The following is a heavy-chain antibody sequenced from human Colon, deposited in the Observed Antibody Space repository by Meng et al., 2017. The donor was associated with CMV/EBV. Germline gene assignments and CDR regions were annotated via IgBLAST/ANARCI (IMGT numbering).Heavy chain of an antibody. V-gene: IGHV3-74*01. CDR1: GFTFSSYW. D-gene: IGHD1-26*01. J-gene: IGHJ4*02. CDR2: INSDGTSA. Sequence: CAASGFTFSSYWMHWVRQVPGKGLVWGSRINSDGTSASYADYVQGRFTISRDNAKSTLYLQMNSLRAEDTAVYYCARGYSGTYRADYWGQGTLVTVSS. CDR3: ARGYSGTYRADY.